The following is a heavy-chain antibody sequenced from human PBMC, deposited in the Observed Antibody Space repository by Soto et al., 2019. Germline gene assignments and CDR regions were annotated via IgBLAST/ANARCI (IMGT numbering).Heavy chain of an antibody. CDR1: GFPFSNYA. CDR2: ISGNSGHA. V-gene: IGHV3-23*01. D-gene: IGHD3-16*02. CDR3: ARAPSEYIWGSYLRYFEY. Sequence: EVELLESGGAFIQPGGSLRLSCAASGFPFSNYAMAWVRQASGKGLEWVSGISGNSGHAFYADSVKGRFTSSRDNSRNSLYLQMESLRAEDTATYYCARAPSEYIWGSYLRYFEYWGQGNRVAVSS. J-gene: IGHJ4*02.